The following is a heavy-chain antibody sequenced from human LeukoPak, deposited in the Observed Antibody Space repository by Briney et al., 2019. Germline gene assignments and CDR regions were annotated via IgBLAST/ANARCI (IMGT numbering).Heavy chain of an antibody. V-gene: IGHV4-34*01. Sequence: PSETLSLTCAAYGGSFSGYYWSWIRQPPGKGLEWIGEINHSGSTNYNPSLKSRVTISVDTSKNQFSLKLSSVTAADTAVYYCARGVWDIVVVPAAFNWFDPWGQGTLVTVSS. CDR3: ARGVWDIVVVPAAFNWFDP. J-gene: IGHJ5*02. CDR1: GGSFSGYY. CDR2: INHSGST. D-gene: IGHD2-2*01.